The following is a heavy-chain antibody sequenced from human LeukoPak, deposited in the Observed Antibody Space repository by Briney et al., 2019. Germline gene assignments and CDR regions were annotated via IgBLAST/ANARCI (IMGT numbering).Heavy chain of an antibody. Sequence: GGSPRLSCAASGFTFSSYWMSWVRQAPGRGLEWVANIKQDGSEKYYVDSVKGRFTISRDNAKNSLYVQMNSLRAEDTAVYYCASIYDFWSGYFPRYFDYWGQGTLVTVSS. CDR1: GFTFSSYW. J-gene: IGHJ4*02. CDR3: ASIYDFWSGYFPRYFDY. V-gene: IGHV3-7*01. D-gene: IGHD3-3*01. CDR2: IKQDGSEK.